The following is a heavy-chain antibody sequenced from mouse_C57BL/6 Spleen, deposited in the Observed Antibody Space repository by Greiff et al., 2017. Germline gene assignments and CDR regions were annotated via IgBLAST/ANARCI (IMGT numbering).Heavy chain of an antibody. CDR3: ARSTVVATGYFDV. V-gene: IGHV1-64*01. J-gene: IGHJ1*03. CDR1: GYTFTSYW. CDR2: IHPTSGST. Sequence: QVQLQQPGAELVKPGASVKLSCKASGYTFTSYWMHWVKQRPGQGLEWIGMIHPTSGSTNYNEKFTSKATLTVDKSSSTAYMQLSSLPSADSADYYGARSTVVATGYFDVWGTGTTVTVSS. D-gene: IGHD1-1*01.